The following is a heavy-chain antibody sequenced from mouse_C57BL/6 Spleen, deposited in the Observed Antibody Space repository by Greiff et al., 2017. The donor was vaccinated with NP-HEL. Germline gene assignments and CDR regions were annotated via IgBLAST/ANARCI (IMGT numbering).Heavy chain of an antibody. CDR2: IYPGSGST. D-gene: IGHD1-1*01. Sequence: QVQLQQPGAELVKPGASVKMSCKASGYTFTSYWITWVKRRPGQGLEWIGDIYPGSGSTNYNEKFKSKATLTVDTSSSTAYMQLSSLTSEDSAVYYCARRRYGSSYEGYWGQGTTLTVSS. CDR3: ARRRYGSSYEGY. V-gene: IGHV1-55*01. J-gene: IGHJ2*01. CDR1: GYTFTSYW.